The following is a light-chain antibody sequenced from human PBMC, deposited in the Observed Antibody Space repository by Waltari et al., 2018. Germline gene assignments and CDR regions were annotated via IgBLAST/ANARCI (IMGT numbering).Light chain of an antibody. J-gene: IGKJ2*01. CDR3: HQTRSLPDT. CDR2: GAF. CDR1: PSLSNY. Sequence: DIQMTQSPSSLSPSVGDRVTITCRASPSLSNYLNWYQHKAGEAPKLLIHGAFNLQSGVPSRFSGSGSGTDFTLTISSLQPEDVATYYCHQTRSLPDTFGQGTKLEI. V-gene: IGKV1-39*01.